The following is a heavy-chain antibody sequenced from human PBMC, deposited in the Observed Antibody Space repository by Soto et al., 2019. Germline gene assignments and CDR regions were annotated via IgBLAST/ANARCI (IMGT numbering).Heavy chain of an antibody. CDR1: GFTFSSYG. V-gene: IGHV3-30*18. Sequence: GGSLRLSCAASGFTFSSYGMHWVRQAPGKGLEWVAVISYDGSNKYYADSVKGRFTISRDNSKNTLYLQMNSLRAEDTAVYYCAKDFFAGYYDSSGYGLWGQGTLVTVSS. CDR3: AKDFFAGYYDSSGYGL. D-gene: IGHD3-22*01. CDR2: ISYDGSNK. J-gene: IGHJ4*02.